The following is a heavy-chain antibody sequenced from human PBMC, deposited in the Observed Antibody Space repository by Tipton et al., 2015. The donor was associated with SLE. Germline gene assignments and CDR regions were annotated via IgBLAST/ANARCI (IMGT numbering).Heavy chain of an antibody. CDR2: IHDSGST. V-gene: IGHV4-59*08. Sequence: LRLSCTVSGDSISNYYWSWIRQSPGKGLEWIGYIHDSGSTDYNPSLKSRVTISVDTAKSQFSLKLTSVTAADTAVYYCARTSPPGGDLYGAALGQSIRLKRGAFDIWDQGTMVTVSS. CDR1: GDSISNYY. J-gene: IGHJ3*02. CDR3: ARTSPPGGDLYGAALGQSIRLKRGAFDI. D-gene: IGHD3-16*01.